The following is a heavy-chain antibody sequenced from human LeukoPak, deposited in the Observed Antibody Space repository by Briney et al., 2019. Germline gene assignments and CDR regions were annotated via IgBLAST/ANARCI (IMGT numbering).Heavy chain of an antibody. V-gene: IGHV4-34*01. D-gene: IGHD2-8*01. J-gene: IGHJ5*02. CDR3: ARVYCTNGVCYNSRGWFDP. CDR1: GGSFSGYY. Sequence: PSETLSLTCAVYGGSFSGYYWSWIRQPPGKGLEWIGEINHSGSTNYNPSLKSRVTISVDTSKNQFSLKLSSVTAADTAMYYCARVYCTNGVCYNSRGWFDPWGQGTLVTVSS. CDR2: INHSGST.